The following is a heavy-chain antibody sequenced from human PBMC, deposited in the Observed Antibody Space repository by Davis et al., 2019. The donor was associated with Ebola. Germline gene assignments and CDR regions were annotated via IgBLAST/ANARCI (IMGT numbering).Heavy chain of an antibody. Sequence: SETLSLTCSVSGGSVGSDYWSWIRQSPGKGLEWIAFISNGGSTYYNPSLKSRVTISVDTSKNQFSLKLSSVTAADTAVYYCARNSSGPDWFDPWGQGTLVTVSS. J-gene: IGHJ5*02. CDR1: GGSVGSDY. CDR2: ISNGGST. CDR3: ARNSSGPDWFDP. D-gene: IGHD6-19*01. V-gene: IGHV4-59*04.